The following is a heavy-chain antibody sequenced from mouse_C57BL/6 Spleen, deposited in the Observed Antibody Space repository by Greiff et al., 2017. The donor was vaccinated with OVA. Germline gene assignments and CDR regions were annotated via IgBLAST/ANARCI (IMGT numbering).Heavy chain of an antibody. D-gene: IGHD1-1*01. J-gene: IGHJ3*01. Sequence: QVQLQQPGAELVKPGASVKMSCKASGYTFTSYWITWVKQRPGQGLEWIGDIYPGSGSTNYNEKFKSKGTLTVDTSSSTAYMQLSSLTSEDSAVYYCARGEDYCGSSSFAYWGQGTLVTVSA. CDR1: GYTFTSYW. CDR2: IYPGSGST. V-gene: IGHV1-55*01. CDR3: ARGEDYCGSSSFAY.